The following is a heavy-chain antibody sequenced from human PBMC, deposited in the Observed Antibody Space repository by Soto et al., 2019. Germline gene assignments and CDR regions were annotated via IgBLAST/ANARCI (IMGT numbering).Heavy chain of an antibody. V-gene: IGHV1-2*04. Sequence: ASVKVSCKASGYTFTGYYMHWVRQAPGQGLEWMGWINPNSGGTNYAQKFQGWVTMTRDTSISTAYMELSRLRSDDTAVYYCARAQSRTSYYDFWSGLGYYYGMDVWGQGTTVTVSS. J-gene: IGHJ6*02. D-gene: IGHD3-3*01. CDR2: INPNSGGT. CDR1: GYTFTGYY. CDR3: ARAQSRTSYYDFWSGLGYYYGMDV.